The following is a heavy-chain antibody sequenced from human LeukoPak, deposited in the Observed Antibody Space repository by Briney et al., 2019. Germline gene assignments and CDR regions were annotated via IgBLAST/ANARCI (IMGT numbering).Heavy chain of an antibody. CDR1: GFVFNNRA. CDR3: AKHVSSAPGDAYDV. J-gene: IGHJ3*01. D-gene: IGHD3-16*01. Sequence: GGSLRLSCAASGFVFNNRAMSWVRQAPGKGLEWVSTISSSGLGTYYTESVKGRFTTSRDNSKKTLFLQMSSLRAEDTAVYFCAKHVSSAPGDAYDVWGQGTLVTVAS. V-gene: IGHV3-23*01. CDR2: ISSSGLGT.